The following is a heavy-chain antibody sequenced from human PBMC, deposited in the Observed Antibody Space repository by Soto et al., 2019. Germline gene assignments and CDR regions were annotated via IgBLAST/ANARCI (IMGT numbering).Heavy chain of an antibody. Sequence: GGSLRLSCAASGFTFSSYWMSWVRQAPGKGLEWVANIKQDGSEKYYVDSVKGRFTISRDNAKNSLYLQMNSLRAEDTAVYYCARLYDFWSGSYGMDVSGPGTTVTVYS. J-gene: IGHJ6*02. V-gene: IGHV3-7*03. CDR2: IKQDGSEK. CDR1: GFTFSSYW. CDR3: ARLYDFWSGSYGMDV. D-gene: IGHD3-3*01.